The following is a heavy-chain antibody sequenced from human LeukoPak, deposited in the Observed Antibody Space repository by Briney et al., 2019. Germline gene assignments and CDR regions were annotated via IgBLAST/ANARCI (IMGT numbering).Heavy chain of an antibody. Sequence: GGSLRLSCAASGFTFSVAAMTWVRRAPGKGLEWFSLIGASGESTYYADSVKGRFTISRDNSKNTLSLQMNSLRVEDTAMYFCAKDIQLSTWGLGTMVTVSS. CDR3: AKDIQLST. J-gene: IGHJ3*01. V-gene: IGHV3-23*01. CDR2: IGASGEST. D-gene: IGHD5-24*01. CDR1: GFTFSVAA.